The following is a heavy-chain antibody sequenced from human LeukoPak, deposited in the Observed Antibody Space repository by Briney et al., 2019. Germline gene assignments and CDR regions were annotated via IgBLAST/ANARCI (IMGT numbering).Heavy chain of an antibody. Sequence: PGGSLRLSCAAPGFTFSSYDMSWVRQAPGKGLEWVSAISGSGGSTYYADSVKGRFTISRDNSKNTLYLQMNSLRAEDTAVYYCARGINGLRSGYYQYYFDYWGQGTLVTVSS. CDR3: ARGINGLRSGYYQYYFDY. J-gene: IGHJ4*02. V-gene: IGHV3-23*01. CDR1: GFTFSSYD. D-gene: IGHD3-22*01. CDR2: ISGSGGST.